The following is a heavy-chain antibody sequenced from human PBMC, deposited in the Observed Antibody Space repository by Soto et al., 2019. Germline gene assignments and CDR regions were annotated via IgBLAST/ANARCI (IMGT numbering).Heavy chain of an antibody. D-gene: IGHD1-26*01. CDR2: IIPILGIA. CDR1: GGTFSSYT. Sequence: SVKVSCKASGGTFSSYTISWVRQAPGQGLEWMGRIIPILGIANYAQKFQGRVTITADKSTSTAYMELSSLRSEDTAVYYCASLSGSHYERLDYYGMDVWGQGTTVTVSS. V-gene: IGHV1-69*02. CDR3: ASLSGSHYERLDYYGMDV. J-gene: IGHJ6*02.